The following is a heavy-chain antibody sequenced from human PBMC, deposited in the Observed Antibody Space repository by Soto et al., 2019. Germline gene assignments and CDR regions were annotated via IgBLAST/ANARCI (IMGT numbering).Heavy chain of an antibody. CDR1: GYTFTSYA. V-gene: IGHV1-3*01. CDR2: INAGNGNT. J-gene: IGHJ4*02. Sequence: QVQLVQSGAEVKKPGASVKVSCKASGYTFTSYAMHWVRQAPGQRLEWMGWINAGNGNTKYSQKFQGRVTITRDTSASTAYMELSSMRSEDTAVYYCARDPPRYSSSWYVGGSTDDYWGQGTMVTVYS. CDR3: ARDPPRYSSSWYVGGSTDDY. D-gene: IGHD6-13*01.